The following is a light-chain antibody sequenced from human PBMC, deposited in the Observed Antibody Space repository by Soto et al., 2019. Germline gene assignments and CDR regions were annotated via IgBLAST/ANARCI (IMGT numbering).Light chain of an antibody. J-gene: IGLJ3*02. Sequence: QSALTQPASVSGSPGQSISISCTGTSRDVGGYNYHNYVSWYQQHPGKAPKLIIYDVSNRPSGVSNRFSGSKSGNTASLTISGLQAEDEADYYCSSYTSSSTYVVFGGGTKLTVL. CDR3: SSYTSSSTYVV. CDR1: SRDVGGYNY. CDR2: DVS. V-gene: IGLV2-14*03.